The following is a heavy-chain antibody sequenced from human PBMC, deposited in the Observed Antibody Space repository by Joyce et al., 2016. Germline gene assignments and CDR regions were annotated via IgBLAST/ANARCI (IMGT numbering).Heavy chain of an antibody. CDR1: GLTFSRYS. Sequence: EVQLVESGGGLVKPGGSLRRSCAASGLTFSRYSINWVRQAPGKGLEWVSCINSSSSTIYYADSVKGRFTISRDDAKTSLYLQMNSLRAEDTAVYYCAKADYGDKIDAFDIWGQGTMVTVSS. J-gene: IGHJ3*02. CDR3: AKADYGDKIDAFDI. D-gene: IGHD4-17*01. V-gene: IGHV3-48*01. CDR2: INSSSSTI.